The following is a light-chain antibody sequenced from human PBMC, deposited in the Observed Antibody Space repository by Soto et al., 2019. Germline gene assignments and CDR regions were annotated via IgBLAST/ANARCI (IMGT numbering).Light chain of an antibody. V-gene: IGKV3-15*01. CDR3: QQYTNWPPWT. CDR2: GAS. J-gene: IGKJ1*01. Sequence: MTQSPSTLSASVGDRVTITCRASQSISTNLAWYQQKPGQAPRLLIYGASARATGIPARFSGSGSGTEFTLTISSLQSDDFAVYYCQQYTNWPPWTFGQGTKVDFK. CDR1: QSISTN.